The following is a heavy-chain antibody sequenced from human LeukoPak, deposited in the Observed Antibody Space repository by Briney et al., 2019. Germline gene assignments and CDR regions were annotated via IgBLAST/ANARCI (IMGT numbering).Heavy chain of an antibody. CDR3: ARGYSSGWYED. CDR1: GYMFSSYG. CDR2: MNPNSGNT. J-gene: IGHJ4*02. Sequence: ASVKVSCKTSGYMFSSYGITWVRQATGQGLEWMGWMNPNSGNTGYAQKFQGRVTMTRNTSISTAYMELSRLRSDDTAVYYCARGYSSGWYEDWGQGTLVTVSS. V-gene: IGHV1-8*01. D-gene: IGHD6-19*01.